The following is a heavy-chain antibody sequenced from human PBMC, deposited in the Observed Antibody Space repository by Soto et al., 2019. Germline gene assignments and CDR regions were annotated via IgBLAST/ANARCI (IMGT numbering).Heavy chain of an antibody. D-gene: IGHD3-22*01. Sequence: PSETLSLTCTVSSGSISRGSYYWDWIRQPPGKGLEWIGNIYYSGSTNYNPSLESRVTISVDTSKNQFSLKLSSVTAADTAVYYCARQTDSYYTFDAFDIWGQGTMVTVSS. CDR2: IYYSGST. V-gene: IGHV4-39*01. CDR1: SGSISRGSYY. J-gene: IGHJ3*02. CDR3: ARQTDSYYTFDAFDI.